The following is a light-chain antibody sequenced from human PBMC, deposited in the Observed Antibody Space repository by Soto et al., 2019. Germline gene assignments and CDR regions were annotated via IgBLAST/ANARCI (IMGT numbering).Light chain of an antibody. Sequence: DIQMTQSPSSVSASVGDRVTITCRASQSISAWLAWYQQKPGTAPKVLIYHASNLQSGVPSRFSGSGSGTEFTLTISSLQPDDFATYYCQQYNSYSFGQGTKVDIK. J-gene: IGKJ1*01. CDR1: QSISAW. CDR3: QQYNSYS. CDR2: HAS. V-gene: IGKV1-5*01.